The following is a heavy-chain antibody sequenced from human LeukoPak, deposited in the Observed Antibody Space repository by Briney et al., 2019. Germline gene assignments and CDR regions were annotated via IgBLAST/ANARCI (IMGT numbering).Heavy chain of an antibody. CDR1: GYSISSGYY. J-gene: IGHJ4*02. CDR2: IYHSGST. D-gene: IGHD3-3*01. Sequence: SETLSLTCAVSGYSISSGYYWGWIRQPPGKGLEWIGSIYHSGSTYYNPSLKSRVTISVDTSKNQFSLKLSSVTAADTAVYYCARGEYYDFWSGSLPDYWGQGTLVTVSS. CDR3: ARGEYYDFWSGSLPDY. V-gene: IGHV4-38-2*01.